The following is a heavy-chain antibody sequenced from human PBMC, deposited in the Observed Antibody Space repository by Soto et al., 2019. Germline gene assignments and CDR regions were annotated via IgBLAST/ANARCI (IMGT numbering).Heavy chain of an antibody. Sequence: GGSLRLSCAASGFTFSSYSMNWVRQAPGKGLEWVSSISSSSSYIYYADSVKGRFTISRDNAKNSLYLQMNSLRAEDTAVYYCARANSGYAYYYYYMDVWGKGTTVTVSS. D-gene: IGHD5-12*01. CDR3: ARANSGYAYYYYYMDV. V-gene: IGHV3-21*01. CDR1: GFTFSSYS. J-gene: IGHJ6*03. CDR2: ISSSSSYI.